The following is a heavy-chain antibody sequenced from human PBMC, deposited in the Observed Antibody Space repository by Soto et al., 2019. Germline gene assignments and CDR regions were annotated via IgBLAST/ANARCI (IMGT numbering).Heavy chain of an antibody. CDR3: ASWSGDYIGGSYRYRWFDP. CDR1: GGSFSGYY. Sequence: QVQLQQWGAGLLKPSETLSLTCAVYGGSFSGYYWSWIRQPPGKGLEWIGEINHSGSTNYNPSLKSIVTISVDSSNNQFSLKLSSVTAAYTSVYYCASWSGDYIGGSYRYRWFDPWGQGTLVTVSS. CDR2: INHSGST. D-gene: IGHD3-16*02. V-gene: IGHV4-34*01. J-gene: IGHJ5*02.